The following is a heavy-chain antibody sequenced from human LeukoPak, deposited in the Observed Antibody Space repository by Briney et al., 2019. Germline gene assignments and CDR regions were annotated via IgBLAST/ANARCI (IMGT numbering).Heavy chain of an antibody. CDR2: GDYSGGT. J-gene: IGHJ4*02. D-gene: IGHD6-19*01. Sequence: PSETLSLPCTVSGDSFSSVTDYCAWIRQPGGKGLEWIASGDYSGGTYYNPSLESRVAISADMSKNHFSLKLTSPGERGEEYSSGWYKGNSFDHWGQGIRVPLPS. CDR3: WYKGNSFDH. CDR1: GDSFSSVTDY. V-gene: IGHV4-39*02.